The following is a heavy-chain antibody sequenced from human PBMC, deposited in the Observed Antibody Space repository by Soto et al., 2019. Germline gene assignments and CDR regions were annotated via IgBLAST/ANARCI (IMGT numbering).Heavy chain of an antibody. J-gene: IGHJ5*02. CDR1: GFNFGAFG. CDR2: ITLSSSYI. V-gene: IGHV3-21*01. Sequence: GGSLRLSCGASGFNFGAFGMNWVRQAPGKRLEWVSSITLSSSYIYYADSVKGRFTVSRDNAKNSLYLDMKSLTVDDTAVYYCARDMKSVRFWGTNGFDPWGQGTLVTVSS. D-gene: IGHD3-16*01. CDR3: ARDMKSVRFWGTNGFDP.